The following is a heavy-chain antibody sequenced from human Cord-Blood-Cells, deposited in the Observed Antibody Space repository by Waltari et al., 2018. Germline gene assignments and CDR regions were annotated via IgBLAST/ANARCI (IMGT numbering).Heavy chain of an antibody. CDR3: ARCLDVSAFDI. Sequence: QLQLQVSGPGLVKPSETLSLTCTVSGGSISSSRYYLGWIRQPPGKGLEWIGSIYYSGSTYYNPSLKSRVTISVDTSKNQFSLKLSSVTAADTAVYYCARCLDVSAFDIWGQGTMVTVSS. V-gene: IGHV4-39*07. CDR2: IYYSGST. J-gene: IGHJ3*02. CDR1: GGSISSSRYY.